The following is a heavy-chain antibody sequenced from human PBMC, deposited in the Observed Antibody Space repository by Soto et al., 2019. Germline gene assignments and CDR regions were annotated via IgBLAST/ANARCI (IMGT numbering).Heavy chain of an antibody. V-gene: IGHV4-39*01. D-gene: IGHD6-19*01. CDR2: IYYSGST. J-gene: IGHJ5*02. Sequence: QLQLQESGPGLVKPSETLSLTCTVSGGSISSSSYYWGWIRQPPGKGLEWIGSIYYSGSTYYNPSLKSRVTISVDPSKNQFTLKLSSVTAADTAVYYCARRSSGWYRGYWFDPRGQGTLVTVSS. CDR1: GGSISSSSYY. CDR3: ARRSSGWYRGYWFDP.